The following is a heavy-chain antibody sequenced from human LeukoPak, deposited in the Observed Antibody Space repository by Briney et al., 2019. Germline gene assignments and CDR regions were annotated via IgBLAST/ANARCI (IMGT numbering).Heavy chain of an antibody. V-gene: IGHV1-2*02. D-gene: IGHD4-17*01. CDR2: INPNSGGT. Sequence: ASVKVSCKASGYTFTGYYMHWVRQAPGQGLEWVGWINPNSGGTNYAQKFQGRVTMTRDTSISTAYMELSRLRSDDTAVYYCARDRGGYGDLGYWGQGTLVTVSS. CDR3: ARDRGGYGDLGY. CDR1: GYTFTGYY. J-gene: IGHJ4*02.